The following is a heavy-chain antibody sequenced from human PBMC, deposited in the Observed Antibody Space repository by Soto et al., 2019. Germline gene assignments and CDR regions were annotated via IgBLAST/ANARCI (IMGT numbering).Heavy chain of an antibody. Sequence: GGSLRLSCAASGFPFSSTDMTWVRQAPGKGLEWVSTIDGSGGTTYYADSVKGRFTISRDNAKNALYLQMNSLKTEDTAVYYCTTDWAPYDNSGPYPLYWGQGTLVTVSS. CDR1: GFPFSSTD. CDR2: IDGSGGTT. V-gene: IGHV3-23*01. CDR3: TTDWAPYDNSGPYPLY. J-gene: IGHJ4*02. D-gene: IGHD3-22*01.